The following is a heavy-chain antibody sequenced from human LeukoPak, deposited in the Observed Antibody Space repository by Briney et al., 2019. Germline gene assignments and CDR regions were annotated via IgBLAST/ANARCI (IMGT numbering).Heavy chain of an antibody. J-gene: IGHJ6*03. Sequence: GGSLRLSCAASGFTFSSYSMNWVRQAPGKGLEWVSYISSSSSTIYYADSVKGRFTISRDNAKNSLYLQMNSLRAEDTAVYYCARESAYYDFWSGYPRLEAYYMDIWGKGTTVTVSS. CDR3: ARESAYYDFWSGYPRLEAYYMDI. D-gene: IGHD3-3*01. V-gene: IGHV3-48*01. CDR1: GFTFSSYS. CDR2: ISSSSSTI.